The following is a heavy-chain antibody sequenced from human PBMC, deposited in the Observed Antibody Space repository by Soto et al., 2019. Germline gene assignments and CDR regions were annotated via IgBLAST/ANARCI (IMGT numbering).Heavy chain of an antibody. J-gene: IGHJ4*02. CDR2: ISYSGSS. Sequence: SETLSLTCTVSRGSNSRDGYYWTWTRQHPGKGLEWIAYISYSGSSYSNPSLKSRVTISADTSKNHFSLRLTSVTAADTAVDFGGTTTRDGSANCWGQGTMGAVCS. V-gene: IGHV4-31*03. CDR3: GTTTRDGSANC. D-gene: IGHD3-16*01. CDR1: RGSNSRDGYY.